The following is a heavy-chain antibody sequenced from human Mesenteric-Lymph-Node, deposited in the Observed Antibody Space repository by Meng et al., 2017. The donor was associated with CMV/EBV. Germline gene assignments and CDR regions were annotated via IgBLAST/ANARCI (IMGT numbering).Heavy chain of an antibody. V-gene: IGHV3-72*01. CDR3: ARGGLTHYFDY. CDR1: GGSIGSYY. Sequence: SGGSIGSYYWSWVRQPPGKGLEWVARIRNKANTYPTDYAASVKGRFTISRDDSENSLYLQMNSLKIEDTAVYYCARGGLTHYFDYWGQGALVTVSS. J-gene: IGHJ4*02. CDR2: IRNKANTYPT.